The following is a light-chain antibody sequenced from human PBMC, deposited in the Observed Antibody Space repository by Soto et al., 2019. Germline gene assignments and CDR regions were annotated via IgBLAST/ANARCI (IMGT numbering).Light chain of an antibody. CDR2: NND. V-gene: IGLV1-44*01. CDR3: ATWDDSLSGVV. J-gene: IGLJ2*01. Sequence: QSVLTQPPSASGTPGQRVTISCSGSNSNIGSNTVTWYQQFPGAAPRLVIYNNDRRPSGVPDRFSGSKSGTSASLAISGLQSEDEGDYFCATWDDSLSGVVFGGGTKLTVL. CDR1: NSNIGSNT.